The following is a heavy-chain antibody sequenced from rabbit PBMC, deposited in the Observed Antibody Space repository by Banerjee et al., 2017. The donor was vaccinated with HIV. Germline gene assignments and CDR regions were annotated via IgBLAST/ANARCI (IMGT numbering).Heavy chain of an antibody. CDR3: ARDLAGVIGWNFGL. D-gene: IGHD4-1*01. Sequence: QEQLVESGGGLVQPEGSLTLTCKASGSDFSSNAMCWVRQAPGKGLELIACIYSSNGDKWYASWVNGRFTISRSTSLNTVDLKMTSLTVADTATYFCARDLAGVIGWNFGLWGQGTLVTVS. J-gene: IGHJ6*01. CDR1: GSDFSSNA. V-gene: IGHV1S47*01. CDR2: IYSSNGDK.